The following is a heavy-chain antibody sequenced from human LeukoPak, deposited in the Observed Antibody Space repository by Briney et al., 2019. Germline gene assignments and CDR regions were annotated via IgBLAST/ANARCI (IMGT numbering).Heavy chain of an antibody. CDR3: ARGYCSGGSCYENYGMDV. V-gene: IGHV4-59*08. CDR2: IYYSGST. D-gene: IGHD2-15*01. J-gene: IGHJ6*02. CDR1: GGSISSYY. Sequence: SETLSLTCTVSGGSISSYYWSWIRQPPGKGLEWIGYIYYSGSTNYNSSLKSRVTISVDTSKNQFSLKLSSVTAADTTVYYCARGYCSGGSCYENYGMDVWGQGTTVTVSS.